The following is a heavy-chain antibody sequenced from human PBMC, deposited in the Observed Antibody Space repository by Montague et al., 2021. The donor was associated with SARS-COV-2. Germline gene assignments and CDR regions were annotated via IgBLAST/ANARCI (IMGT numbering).Heavy chain of an antibody. CDR1: GGSSKW. D-gene: IGHD3-9*01. CDR3: ARMYYHILTGYYYLDY. CDR2: IYHSGST. J-gene: IGHJ4*02. Sequence: SETLSLTCAVSGGSSKWWSWVRQPPGKGLEWIGEIYHSGSTNYNPSLKSRVTISVDKSKNQFSLKLSSVTAADTAVYYCARMYYHILTGYYYLDYWGQGTLVTVPS. V-gene: IGHV4-4*02.